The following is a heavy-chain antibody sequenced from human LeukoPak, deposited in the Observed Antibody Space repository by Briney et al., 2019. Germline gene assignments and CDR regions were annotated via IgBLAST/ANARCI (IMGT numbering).Heavy chain of an antibody. J-gene: IGHJ6*02. CDR1: GFTFSSIA. V-gene: IGHV3-23*01. CDR2: ISGGGGST. Sequence: TGGSLRLSCAASGFTFSSIAMSWVRQAPDKGLEWVSTISGGGGSTYHADSVKGRFTISRDNSKNTLSLQMNSLRAEDTAVYYCAKGHGYYYYYGMDVWGQGTTVTVSS. CDR3: AKGHGYYYYYGMDV.